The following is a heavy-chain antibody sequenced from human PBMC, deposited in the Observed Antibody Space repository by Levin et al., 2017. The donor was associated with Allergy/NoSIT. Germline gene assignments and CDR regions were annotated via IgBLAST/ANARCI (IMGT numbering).Heavy chain of an antibody. CDR2: INGDGSSK. D-gene: IGHD2-2*02. CDR1: GFTFSDYW. Sequence: SCAVSGFTFSDYWMHWVRQAPGKGLVWVSRINGDGSSKSYADSVKGQFTISRDNAKNTLYLQLNSLRAEDTAVYYCARGQYCESTNCYTEEGLDYFYYYGMDVWCQGTTVTVSS. J-gene: IGHJ6*02. CDR3: ARGQYCESTNCYTEEGLDYFYYYGMDV. V-gene: IGHV3-74*01.